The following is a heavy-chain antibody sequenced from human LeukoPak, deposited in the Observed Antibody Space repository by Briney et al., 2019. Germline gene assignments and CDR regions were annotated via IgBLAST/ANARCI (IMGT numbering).Heavy chain of an antibody. CDR2: IKSKTDGETI. J-gene: IGHJ1*01. Sequence: GGSLRLSCAASGFTFSDAWMSWVRQAPGKGLEWGGRIKSKTDGETIDYGTAMKDRFRISRDDSKNTLYLQMNSLKTEDTAVYYCLFPIFQYWGQGTLVTVSS. CDR3: LFPIFQY. V-gene: IGHV3-15*01. CDR1: GFTFSDAW. D-gene: IGHD3-10*02.